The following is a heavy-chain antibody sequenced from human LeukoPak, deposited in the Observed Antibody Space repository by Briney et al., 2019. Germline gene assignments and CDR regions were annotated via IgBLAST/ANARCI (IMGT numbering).Heavy chain of an antibody. CDR2: IIPIFGTA. Sequence: ASVKVSCKASGYTFTSYGISWVRQAPGQGLEWMGGIIPIFGTANYAQKFQGRVTITADESTSTAYMELSSLRSEDTAVYYCASGYSSGWFGYWGQGTLVTVSS. CDR3: ASGYSSGWFGY. CDR1: GYTFTSYG. D-gene: IGHD6-19*01. J-gene: IGHJ4*02. V-gene: IGHV1-69*13.